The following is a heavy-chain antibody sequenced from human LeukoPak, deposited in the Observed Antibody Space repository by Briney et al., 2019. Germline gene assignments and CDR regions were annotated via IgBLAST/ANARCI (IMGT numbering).Heavy chain of an antibody. V-gene: IGHV4-4*07. CDR1: GGSVSNYY. Sequence: PSETLSLTCTVSGGSVSNYYWNWIRQPAGKGLEWIGRIYDSGSTNYNPSLKSRVTMSVDTSKNQFSLELTSVTAADTAVYYCARVPTMTFFDYWGQGTLVTVSS. CDR2: IYDSGST. D-gene: IGHD2-2*01. CDR3: ARVPTMTFFDY. J-gene: IGHJ4*02.